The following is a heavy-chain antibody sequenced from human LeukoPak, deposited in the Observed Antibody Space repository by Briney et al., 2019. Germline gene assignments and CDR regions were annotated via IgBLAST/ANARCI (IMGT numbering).Heavy chain of an antibody. CDR1: GYTFTSYD. J-gene: IGHJ3*02. CDR2: INPNSGNT. V-gene: IGHV1-8*01. CDR3: ARGLEYYYDSSGFSDI. D-gene: IGHD3-22*01. Sequence: ASVKVSCKASGYTFTSYDINWVRQATGQGLEWMGWINPNSGNTGYAQKFQGRVTMTRNTSISTAYMELSSLRSEDTAVYYCARGLEYYYDSSGFSDIWGQGTMVTISS.